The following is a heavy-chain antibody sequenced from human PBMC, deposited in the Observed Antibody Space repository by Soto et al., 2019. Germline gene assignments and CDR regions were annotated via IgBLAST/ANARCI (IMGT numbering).Heavy chain of an antibody. CDR2: IYPSDSDT. Sequence: GESLKISCQVSGYTFTIYWIGWVRQMPGKGLEWVGIIYPSDSDTRYSPSFQGQVTISADQSINTAYLQWDSLKASDTAIYYCARPANTVADHFDLWGQGTPVTVSS. D-gene: IGHD4-17*01. CDR3: ARPANTVADHFDL. V-gene: IGHV5-51*03. J-gene: IGHJ4*02. CDR1: GYTFTIYW.